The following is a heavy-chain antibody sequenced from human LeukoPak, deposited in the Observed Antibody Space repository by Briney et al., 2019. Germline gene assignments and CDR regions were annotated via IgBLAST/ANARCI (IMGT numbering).Heavy chain of an antibody. Sequence: PSETLSLTCAVSGVSINNGGYSWSWIRQPPGKGLEWIGEINHSGSTNYNPSLKSRVTISVDTSKNQFSLKLSSVTAADTAVYYCARGGGGSYWHWGQGTLVTVSS. D-gene: IGHD1-26*01. V-gene: IGHV4-34*01. CDR3: ARGGGGSYWH. CDR1: GVSINNGGYS. CDR2: INHSGST. J-gene: IGHJ4*02.